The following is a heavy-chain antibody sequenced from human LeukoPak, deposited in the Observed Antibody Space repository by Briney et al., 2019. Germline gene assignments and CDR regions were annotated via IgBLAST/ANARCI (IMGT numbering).Heavy chain of an antibody. CDR3: GRGHRFCSRGNCNSPVDY. D-gene: IGHD2-15*01. Sequence: PGGSLRLSCAASGFTFSSYAMSWVRQAPGKGLEWVSAISGSGGSTYYADSVKGRFTISRDNSKNTLYLQMISLRAEDTAVYYCGRGHRFCSRGNCNSPVDYWGQGTLVTVSS. J-gene: IGHJ4*02. V-gene: IGHV3-23*01. CDR2: ISGSGGST. CDR1: GFTFSSYA.